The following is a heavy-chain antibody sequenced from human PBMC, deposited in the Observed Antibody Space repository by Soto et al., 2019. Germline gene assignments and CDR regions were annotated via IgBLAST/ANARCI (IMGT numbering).Heavy chain of an antibody. V-gene: IGHV4-59*12. D-gene: IGHD3-3*01. CDR3: ARRSDFWSGLTGSKIFDYYFDY. CDR2: ILYSGST. CDR1: GGSISTYY. J-gene: IGHJ4*02. Sequence: SETLSLTCTVSGGSISTYYWSWVRQPPGKGLEWIGSILYSGSTTYNPSLKRRVTISVDTSKNQFSLRLRSVTAADTAVYYCARRSDFWSGLTGSKIFDYYFDYWGQGALVTVSS.